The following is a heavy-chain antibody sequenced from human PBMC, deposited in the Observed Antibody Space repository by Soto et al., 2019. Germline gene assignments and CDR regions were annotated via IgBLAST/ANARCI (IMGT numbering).Heavy chain of an antibody. V-gene: IGHV3-23*01. J-gene: IGHJ4*02. CDR1: GFTFSSYA. CDR2: ISGSGGST. CDR3: AKDRERSRYSSSRYIFDY. D-gene: IGHD6-13*01. Sequence: EVQLLESGGGLVQPGGSLRLSCAASGFTFSSYAMNWVRQAPGKGLEWVSTISGSGGSTYYADSVKGRFTISRDNSKNTLYLQLNSLRAEDTAVYYCAKDRERSRYSSSRYIFDYWGQGTLVTVSS.